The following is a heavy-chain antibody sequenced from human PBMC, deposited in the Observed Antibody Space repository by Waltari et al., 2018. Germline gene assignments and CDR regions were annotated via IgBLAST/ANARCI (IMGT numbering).Heavy chain of an antibody. CDR1: GASISSSNCY. Sequence: QLQLQESGPGLVKPSETLSLTCNVSGASISSSNCYWGWIRQPPGKGVEGIASIYYSGSTYYNPSLRSRVSISVDTSKNQFSLEVTSVTAADTGVYYCARPNINGRLGGAFDIWGRGTTVTVSS. D-gene: IGHD3-16*01. V-gene: IGHV4-39*01. CDR2: IYYSGST. J-gene: IGHJ3*02. CDR3: ARPNINGRLGGAFDI.